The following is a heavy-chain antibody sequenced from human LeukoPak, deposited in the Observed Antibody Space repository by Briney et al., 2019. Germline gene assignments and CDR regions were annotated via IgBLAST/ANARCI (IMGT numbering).Heavy chain of an antibody. V-gene: IGHV3-7*03. CDR3: AKAARTTVTYSFDS. CDR2: INERGNEK. J-gene: IGHJ4*02. CDR1: EVTFSKYR. Sequence: PGGSLRLSCTAAEVTFSKYRVSWVRQVPWKGLEWVVNINERGNEKNYVDSVKGRFTVSRDNAQDSLYLQMNSLRAEDTAMYYCAKAARTTVTYSFDSWGQGTLVTVSS. D-gene: IGHD4-17*01.